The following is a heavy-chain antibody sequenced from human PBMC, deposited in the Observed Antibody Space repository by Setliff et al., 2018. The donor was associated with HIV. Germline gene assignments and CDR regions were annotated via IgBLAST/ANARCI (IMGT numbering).Heavy chain of an antibody. CDR1: GFALSTYD. Sequence: GGSLRLSCAASGFALSTYDMHWVRQAPGKGLVWVSRLSRDGTYTHYADSVKGRFTISRDTAKNTLYLQMNSLRAEDTAVYYCAKGGRVYDILTGSTWAPDAFDIWGQGTMVTVSS. CDR2: LSRDGTYT. D-gene: IGHD3-9*01. V-gene: IGHV3-74*01. J-gene: IGHJ3*02. CDR3: AKGGRVYDILTGSTWAPDAFDI.